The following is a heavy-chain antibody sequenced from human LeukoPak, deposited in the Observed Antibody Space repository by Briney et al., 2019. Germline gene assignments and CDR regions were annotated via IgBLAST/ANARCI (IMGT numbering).Heavy chain of an antibody. CDR1: GYTFTGYY. V-gene: IGHV1-2*02. Sequence: ASVKVSCKASGYTFTGYYMHWVRQAPGQGLEWMGWINPNSGGTNYAQKFQGRVTMTRDTSISTAYMELGRLRSDDTAVYYCARQLGYCAAGTCYFDSWGHGTQVTVSS. J-gene: IGHJ4*01. CDR2: INPNSGGT. D-gene: IGHD2-8*02. CDR3: ARQLGYCAAGTCYFDS.